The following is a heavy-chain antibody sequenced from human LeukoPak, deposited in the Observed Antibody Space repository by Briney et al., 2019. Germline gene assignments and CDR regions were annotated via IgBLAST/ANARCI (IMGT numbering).Heavy chain of an antibody. Sequence: SVKVSCKASGGTFSSYAISWVRQAPGQGLEWMGGIIPIFGTANYAQKFQGRVTITADESTSTACMELSSLRSEDTAVYYCARDYDSSGFTHYFDYWGQGTLVTVSS. D-gene: IGHD3-22*01. J-gene: IGHJ4*02. CDR1: GGTFSSYA. V-gene: IGHV1-69*01. CDR3: ARDYDSSGFTHYFDY. CDR2: IIPIFGTA.